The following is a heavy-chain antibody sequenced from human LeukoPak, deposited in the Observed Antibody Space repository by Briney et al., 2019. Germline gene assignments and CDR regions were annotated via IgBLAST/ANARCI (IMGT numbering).Heavy chain of an antibody. V-gene: IGHV3-74*01. J-gene: IGHJ4*02. CDR1: GFTISSYW. CDR2: LNPDGSSP. CDR3: VRDANRGGDFDY. D-gene: IGHD2/OR15-2a*01. Sequence: PGGSLRLSCVASGFTISSYWMQWVRQAPGKGLVWVSRLNPDGSSPTYADSVKGRFTVSRDNAKSTVFLQMNSLRVEDTAVYYCVRDANRGGDFDYWGQGTLVTASS.